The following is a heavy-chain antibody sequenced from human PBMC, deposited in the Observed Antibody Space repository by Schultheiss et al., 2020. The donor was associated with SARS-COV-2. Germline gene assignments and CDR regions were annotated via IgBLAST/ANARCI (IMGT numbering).Heavy chain of an antibody. CDR1: GFTFSSYA. CDR2: LTGSGGST. Sequence: GESLKISCAASGFTFSSYAMSWVRQAPGKGLEWVSALTGSGGSTYFADSVKGRFTISRDNSKNTLYLQMNSLRAEDTAVYYCARVGRDCSHGVCYNAEYFQYWGQGTLVTVSS. J-gene: IGHJ1*01. CDR3: ARVGRDCSHGVCYNAEYFQY. D-gene: IGHD2-8*01. V-gene: IGHV3-23*01.